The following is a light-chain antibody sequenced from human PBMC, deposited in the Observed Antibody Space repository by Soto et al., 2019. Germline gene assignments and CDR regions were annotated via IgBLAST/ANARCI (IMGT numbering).Light chain of an antibody. Sequence: QSVLTQPPSVSGAPGQRVTISCTGSSSNIGAGYDVHWYQQLPGTAPKLLIHGNSNRPSGVPDRFSGSKSGTSASLAITGLQAEDEADYYCQSYDTSLSSVFGTGTKLTVL. V-gene: IGLV1-40*01. J-gene: IGLJ1*01. CDR1: SSNIGAGYD. CDR2: GNS. CDR3: QSYDTSLSSV.